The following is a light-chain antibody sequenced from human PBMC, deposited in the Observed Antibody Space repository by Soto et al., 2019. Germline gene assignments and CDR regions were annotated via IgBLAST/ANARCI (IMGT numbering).Light chain of an antibody. J-gene: IGKJ1*01. Sequence: TVLTQSRAALSRSTGGRASRSGRASQSVGSSYLPRSQLKPGHAPRLLIYGASSRATGIPDRFSGSGSGTDFTLTISRLEPEDFAVYYCQQYGSSPWTFGQGTKMDIK. V-gene: IGKV3-20*01. CDR3: QQYGSSPWT. CDR1: QSVGSSY. CDR2: GAS.